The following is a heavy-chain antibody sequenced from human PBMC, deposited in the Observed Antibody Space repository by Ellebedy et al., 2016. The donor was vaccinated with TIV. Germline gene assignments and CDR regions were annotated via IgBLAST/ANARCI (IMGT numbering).Heavy chain of an antibody. CDR2: INPNSGGT. CDR1: GGTFSSYA. CDR3: ARGGSPQSYNFDY. D-gene: IGHD1-26*01. Sequence: AASVKVSCKASGGTFSSYAISWARQAPGQGLEWMGWINPNSGGTNYAQKFQGRVTMTRDTSISTAYMELSRLRSDDTAVYYCARGGSPQSYNFDYWGQGTLVTVSS. J-gene: IGHJ4*02. V-gene: IGHV1-2*02.